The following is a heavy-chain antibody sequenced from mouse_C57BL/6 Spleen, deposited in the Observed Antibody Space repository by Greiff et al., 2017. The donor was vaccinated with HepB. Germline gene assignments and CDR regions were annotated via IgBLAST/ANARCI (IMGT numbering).Heavy chain of an antibody. D-gene: IGHD1-1*01. CDR3: ARERVDYGSSYYYYAMDY. J-gene: IGHJ4*01. CDR1: GFNIKNTY. CDR2: IDPANGNT. Sequence: EVQVVESVAELVRPGASVKLSCTASGFNIKNTYMHWVKQRPEQGLEWIGRIDPANGNTKYAPKFQGKATITAETSSNTAYLQLSSLTSEDTAIYYCARERVDYGSSYYYYAMDYWGQGTSVTVSS. V-gene: IGHV14-3*01.